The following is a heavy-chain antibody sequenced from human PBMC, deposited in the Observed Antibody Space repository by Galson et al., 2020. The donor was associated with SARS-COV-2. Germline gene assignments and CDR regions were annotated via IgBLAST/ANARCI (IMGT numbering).Heavy chain of an antibody. Sequence: SETLSLTCAVSGESMGEYHWIWIRQFAGKGLEWIGRIYTSGTTDYNPSLKSRVSMSIDTSKNQFYLRLSAVTAADTAIYYCAKVSPYYYTLGGIFVGPLDPWGQGVLVDVSS. V-gene: IGHV4-4*07. CDR1: GESMGEYH. CDR3: AKVSPYYYTLGGIFVGPLDP. D-gene: IGHD2-15*01. J-gene: IGHJ5*02. CDR2: IYTSGTT.